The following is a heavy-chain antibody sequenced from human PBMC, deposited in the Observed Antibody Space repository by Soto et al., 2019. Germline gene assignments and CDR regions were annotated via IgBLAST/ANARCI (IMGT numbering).Heavy chain of an antibody. CDR2: IIPIFGTA. Sequence: GASVKVSCKASGGTFSSYAISWVRQAPGQGLEWMGGIIPIFGTANYAQKFQGRVTITADESTSTAYMELSSLRSEDTAVYYCARDNVDTGMVGYGMDVWGQGTTVTVSS. V-gene: IGHV1-69*13. D-gene: IGHD5-18*01. CDR1: GGTFSSYA. CDR3: ARDNVDTGMVGYGMDV. J-gene: IGHJ6*02.